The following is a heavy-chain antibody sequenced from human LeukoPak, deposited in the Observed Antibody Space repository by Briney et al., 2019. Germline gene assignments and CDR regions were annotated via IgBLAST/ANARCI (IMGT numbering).Heavy chain of an antibody. V-gene: IGHV3-66*04. D-gene: IGHD3-10*01. J-gene: IGHJ4*02. CDR1: GFTVSGNY. CDR3: ARLTVLSFGVDC. CDR2: IYSGGTT. Sequence: GGALRLSCAASGFTVSGNYMSWVRQAPGKGLECGSVIYSGGTTHYTDSVKGRFTISRDDAKNTLYLQMTSLRAEDTAVYYCARLTVLSFGVDCWGQGTLVTVSS.